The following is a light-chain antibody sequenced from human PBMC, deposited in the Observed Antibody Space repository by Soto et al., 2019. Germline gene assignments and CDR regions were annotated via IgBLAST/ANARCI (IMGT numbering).Light chain of an antibody. CDR3: QQYNYWTPFST. CDR1: QSVSSN. Sequence: EIVMTQSPSTLSVSPGERATLSCRASQSVSSNLAWYQQKPGQAPRLLIYRASTRATGIPARFSGSGSGTEFTLTISSLQSEDFAVYYGQQYNYWTPFSTFGQGTKLEI. J-gene: IGKJ2*01. CDR2: RAS. V-gene: IGKV3-15*01.